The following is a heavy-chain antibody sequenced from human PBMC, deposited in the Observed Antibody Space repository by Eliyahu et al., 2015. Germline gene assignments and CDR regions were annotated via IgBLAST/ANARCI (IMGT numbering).Heavy chain of an antibody. CDR3: ARVDGCSSTTCVEDALDV. CDR1: GYTFTSYG. CDR2: ISAYNGNT. Sequence: QVQLVQSGAEVKKPGASVKVSCKASGYTFTSYGISWVRQAPGQGLEXMGWISAYNGNTNYAQKFQGRVTMTTDTSTRTAYMELRSLRSDDTAIYYCARVDGCSSTTCVEDALDVWGQGTMVTVSS. J-gene: IGHJ3*01. D-gene: IGHD2/OR15-2a*01. V-gene: IGHV1-18*01.